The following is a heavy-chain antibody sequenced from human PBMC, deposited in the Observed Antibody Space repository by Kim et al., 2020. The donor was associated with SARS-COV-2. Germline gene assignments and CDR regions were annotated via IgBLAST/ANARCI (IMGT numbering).Heavy chain of an antibody. CDR2: IYYSGST. V-gene: IGHV4-31*03. CDR1: GGSISSGGYY. D-gene: IGHD6-19*01. Sequence: SETLSLTCTVSGGSISSGGYYWSWIRQHPGKGLEWIGYIYYSGSTYYNPSLKSRVTISVDTSQNQFSLKLSSVTAADTAVYYCASGSSGWQAYWFDPWCQGTLVTVSS. CDR3: ASGSSGWQAYWFDP. J-gene: IGHJ5*02.